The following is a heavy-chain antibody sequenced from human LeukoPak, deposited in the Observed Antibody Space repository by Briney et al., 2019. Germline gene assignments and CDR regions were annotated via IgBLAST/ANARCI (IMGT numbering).Heavy chain of an antibody. J-gene: IGHJ3*02. Sequence: GGSLRLSCAASGFTFNTYWMNWVRQAPGKGLVWVSGISSDGSSTRYADSVKGRFTISRDNAKNTLYLQMNSLRAEDTAVYYCARLGFCSGGTCYADAFDIWGQGTMVTVSS. V-gene: IGHV3-74*01. CDR1: GFTFNTYW. CDR2: ISSDGSST. D-gene: IGHD2-15*01. CDR3: ARLGFCSGGTCYADAFDI.